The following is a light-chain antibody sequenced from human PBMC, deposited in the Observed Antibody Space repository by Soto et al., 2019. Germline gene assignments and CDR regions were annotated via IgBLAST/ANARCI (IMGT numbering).Light chain of an antibody. J-gene: IGLJ2*01. Sequence: QSALTQPRSVSGSPGQSVTISCTGTSNDVGGYNFVSWYQQHPGKVPKLFIYDVSRRPSGVPDRFSGSKCGNTASLTISGLQAEDGADYYCSSYAGSYTVVFGGGTKVTVL. CDR1: SNDVGGYNF. V-gene: IGLV2-11*01. CDR3: SSYAGSYTVV. CDR2: DVS.